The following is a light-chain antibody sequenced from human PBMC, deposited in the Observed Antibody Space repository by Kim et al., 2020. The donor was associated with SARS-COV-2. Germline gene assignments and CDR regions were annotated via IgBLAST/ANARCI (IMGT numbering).Light chain of an antibody. CDR1: RSDIGSNT. J-gene: IGLJ2*01. CDR3: ASWDDGLSGPV. CDR2: SND. Sequence: ELTQPPSVSGTPGQRVTISCSGGRSDIGSNTVNWYQQLPETSPRLLIYSNDKRPSGVPGRFSGSRSGTSASLAISGLQSDDEADYFCASWDDGLSGPVFGGGTQRTVL. V-gene: IGLV1-44*01.